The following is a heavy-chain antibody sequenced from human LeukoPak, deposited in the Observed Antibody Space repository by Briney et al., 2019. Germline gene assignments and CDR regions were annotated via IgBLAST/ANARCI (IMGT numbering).Heavy chain of an antibody. CDR3: ARDKEQWLVHGDFDY. V-gene: IGHV1-18*01. Sequence: ASVKVSCTASGYTFTRYGISWVRQAPGQGLEWMGWISAYNGNTNYAQKRQGRVTMTTDTSTSTAHMELRSLRSDDTAVYYCARDKEQWLVHGDFDYWGQGTLVTVSS. J-gene: IGHJ4*02. D-gene: IGHD6-19*01. CDR2: ISAYNGNT. CDR1: GYTFTRYG.